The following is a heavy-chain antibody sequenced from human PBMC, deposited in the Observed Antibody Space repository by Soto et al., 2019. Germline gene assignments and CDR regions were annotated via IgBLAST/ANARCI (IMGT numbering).Heavy chain of an antibody. CDR3: ARLLKTYTVSGGFDP. D-gene: IGHD2-2*02. CDR1: GYTFTNYW. V-gene: IGHV5-10-1*01. J-gene: IGHJ5*02. CDR2: IDPSDSYT. Sequence: PGESLKISCHGSGYTFTNYWISWVRQLPGKGLEWMGRIDPSDSYTNYSPSFQGHVTISADKSISTAYLQWTSLKASDTAMYYCARLLKTYTVSGGFDPWGQGTLVTVSS.